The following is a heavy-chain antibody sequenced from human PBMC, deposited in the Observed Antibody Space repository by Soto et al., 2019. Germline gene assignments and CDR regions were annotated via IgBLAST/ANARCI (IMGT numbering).Heavy chain of an antibody. V-gene: IGHV3-23*01. J-gene: IGHJ6*02. CDR1: GFTFSHYT. D-gene: IGHD5-18*01. CDR2: LPYNGASP. Sequence: PEGALRRSCVDSGFTFSHYTMSWGRQAPGGGLEWVSALPYNGASPYYADSVKGRFTISRDNSKKTLFLQMNSLRAEDTALYYCAKMTSDSYGRNYGLDVWRQGTTVLVSS. CDR3: AKMTSDSYGRNYGLDV.